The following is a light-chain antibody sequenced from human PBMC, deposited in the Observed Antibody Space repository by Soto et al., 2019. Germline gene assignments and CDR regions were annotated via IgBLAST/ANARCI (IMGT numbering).Light chain of an antibody. J-gene: IGLJ2*01. CDR2: DDS. V-gene: IGLV3-1*01. CDR1: KLGGKY. Sequence: SYELTQPPSVSVSPGQTASMTCSGDKLGGKYVCWYQQKPGQSPVLVIYDDSKRPSGIPERFSGSNSGNTAPLTLCGTQAMDEADCYCQAWDSSVVFGGGTKLTVL. CDR3: QAWDSSVV.